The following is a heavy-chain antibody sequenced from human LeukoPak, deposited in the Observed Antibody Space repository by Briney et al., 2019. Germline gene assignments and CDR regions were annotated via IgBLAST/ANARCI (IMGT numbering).Heavy chain of an antibody. CDR3: ARDSTWENDY. J-gene: IGHJ4*02. CDR2: INPNTGGT. V-gene: IGHV1-2*06. CDR1: GYTFTDYY. Sequence: ASVKVSCKASGYTFTDYYMHWVRQAPGHEREWMGRINPNTGGTNYAQRLQGRVTMTRDTSISTAYMDLSSLRSDDTAVYYCARDSTWENDYWGQGTLVTVSS. D-gene: IGHD1-26*01.